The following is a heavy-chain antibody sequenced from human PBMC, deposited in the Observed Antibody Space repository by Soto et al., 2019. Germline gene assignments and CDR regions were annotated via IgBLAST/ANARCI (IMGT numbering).Heavy chain of an antibody. D-gene: IGHD5-12*01. CDR1: GGTFSSYA. V-gene: IGHV1-69*13. CDR2: IIPIFGTA. CDR3: ARGEMATIRGSDYYYGMDV. J-gene: IGHJ6*02. Sequence: SVKVSCKASGGTFSSYAISWVRQAPGQGLEWMGGIIPIFGTANYAQKFQGRVTITADESTSTAYMELSSLRSEDTAVYYCARGEMATIRGSDYYYGMDVWGQGTTVTVS.